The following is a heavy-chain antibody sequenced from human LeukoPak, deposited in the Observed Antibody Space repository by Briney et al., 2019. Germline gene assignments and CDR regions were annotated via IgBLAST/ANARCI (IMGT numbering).Heavy chain of an antibody. V-gene: IGHV3-20*01. Sequence: GGSLRLSCAASGFTFDDYAMHWVRHAPGKGLVWVSRINSDGNSTSYADSVKGRFTISRDNAKNSLYLQMNSLRAEDTALYHCARDGIAVAGYDYWGQGTLVTVSS. CDR3: ARDGIAVAGYDY. CDR1: GFTFDDYA. CDR2: INSDGNST. D-gene: IGHD6-19*01. J-gene: IGHJ4*02.